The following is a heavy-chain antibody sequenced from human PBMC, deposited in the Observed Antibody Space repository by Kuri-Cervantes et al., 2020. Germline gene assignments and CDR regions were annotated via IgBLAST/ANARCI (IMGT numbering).Heavy chain of an antibody. V-gene: IGHV4-59*01. D-gene: IGHD6-13*01. Sequence: GSLRLSCTVSGGSISSYYWNWIRQPPGKGLEWIGYVYNSGSTKYNPSLRSRVTMSVDTSNNQFSLRLTSMTAADTAVYYCASFGAAAGFDYWGQGTLVTVSS. CDR3: ASFGAAAGFDY. CDR1: GGSISSYY. J-gene: IGHJ4*02. CDR2: VYNSGST.